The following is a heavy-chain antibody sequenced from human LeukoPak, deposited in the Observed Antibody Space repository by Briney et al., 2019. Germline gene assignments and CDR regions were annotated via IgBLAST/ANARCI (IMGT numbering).Heavy chain of an antibody. CDR1: GGSISSYY. CDR3: ARDSSGWSPGDYMDV. Sequence: SEILSLTCTVSGGSISSYYWSWIRQPPGKGLEWIGYIYYSGSTNYNPSLKSRVTISVDTSKNQFSLKLSSVTAADTAVYYCARDSSGWSPGDYMDVWGKGTTVTVSS. D-gene: IGHD6-19*01. J-gene: IGHJ6*03. CDR2: IYYSGST. V-gene: IGHV4-59*01.